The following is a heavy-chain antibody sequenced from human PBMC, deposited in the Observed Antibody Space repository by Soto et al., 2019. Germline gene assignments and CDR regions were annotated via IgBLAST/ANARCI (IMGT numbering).Heavy chain of an antibody. CDR2: IWNDGSNK. CDR1: GFAFSTYG. V-gene: IGHV3-33*03. CDR3: ATELRWNETFAM. Sequence: QVQLVESGGGVVKPGRSLRLSCTASGFAFSTYGMQWVRQAPDKGLEWVGMIWNDGSNKYYAGSVKGRFTIYRDNSKNTLYLQMNSLRAEDTSVYYCATELRWNETFAMWGQGTTVTVSS. D-gene: IGHD3-3*01. J-gene: IGHJ3*02.